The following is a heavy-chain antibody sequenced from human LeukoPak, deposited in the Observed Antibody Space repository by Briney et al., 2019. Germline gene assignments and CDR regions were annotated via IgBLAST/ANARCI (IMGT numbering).Heavy chain of an antibody. D-gene: IGHD2-2*01. CDR2: ISYDGSNK. V-gene: IGHV3-30*04. CDR3: ARERCSSTSCRRNPDY. Sequence: GGSLRLSCAASGFTFSSYAMHWVRQAPGKGLEWVAVISYDGSNKYYADSVKGRFTISGDNSKNTLYLQMNSLRAEDTAVYYCARERCSSTSCRRNPDYWGQGTLVTVSS. CDR1: GFTFSSYA. J-gene: IGHJ4*02.